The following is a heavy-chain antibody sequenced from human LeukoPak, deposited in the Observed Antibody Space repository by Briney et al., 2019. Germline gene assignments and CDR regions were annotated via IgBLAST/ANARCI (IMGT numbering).Heavy chain of an antibody. CDR2: LYTSGST. Sequence: SETLSLTCTVSGGSISSGDYYWSWIRQPPGKGLEWIGRLYTSGSTNYNPSLKSRVTMSVDTSKNQFSLKLSSVTAADTAVYYCAREGITIFGVVITGNWFDPWGQGTLVTVSS. CDR3: AREGITIFGVVITGNWFDP. V-gene: IGHV4-61*02. CDR1: GGSISSGDYY. J-gene: IGHJ5*02. D-gene: IGHD3-3*01.